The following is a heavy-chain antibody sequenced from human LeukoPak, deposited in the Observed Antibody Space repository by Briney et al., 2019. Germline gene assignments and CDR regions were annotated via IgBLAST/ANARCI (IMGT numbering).Heavy chain of an antibody. D-gene: IGHD3-3*01. CDR2: IIPIFGTA. Sequence: SVKVSCKASGGTFSSYAISWVRQAPGQGLEWMGGIIPIFGTANYAQKFQGRVTITTDESTSTAYMELSSLRSEDTAVYYCARYRTPYYDFWSGPDYYYYYMDVWGKGTTVTVSS. CDR1: GGTFSSYA. V-gene: IGHV1-69*05. CDR3: ARYRTPYYDFWSGPDYYYYYMDV. J-gene: IGHJ6*03.